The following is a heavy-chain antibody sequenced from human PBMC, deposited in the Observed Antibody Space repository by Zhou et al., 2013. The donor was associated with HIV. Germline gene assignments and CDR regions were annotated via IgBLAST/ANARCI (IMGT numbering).Heavy chain of an antibody. D-gene: IGHD6-19*01. CDR1: GYSLSSGYY. V-gene: IGHV4-38-2*01. J-gene: IGHJ4*02. Sequence: QVQLQESGPGLVKPSETLSLTCVVSGYSLSSGYYWGWIRQPPGKGLEWIGSIYHSGSTYYNPSLKSRVTMSVDTSKNQFSLKLSSVTAADTAVYYCARAGSGWYLSFFDYWGQGTLLTVSS. CDR2: IYHSGST. CDR3: ARAGSGWYLSFFDY.